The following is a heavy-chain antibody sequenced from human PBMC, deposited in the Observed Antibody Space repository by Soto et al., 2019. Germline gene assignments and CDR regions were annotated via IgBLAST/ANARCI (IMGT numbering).Heavy chain of an antibody. CDR3: AKLYDGSGRDF. D-gene: IGHD3-22*01. Sequence: EGSLRLSCAASRFTFSNYGMSWVRQAPGKGLDWVSAISGNGGVTFYADSVRGRFTISRDNSKSTLFLQMNSLRAEDTALYYCAKLYDGSGRDFWGQGTLVTVSS. V-gene: IGHV3-23*01. CDR2: ISGNGGVT. CDR1: RFTFSNYG. J-gene: IGHJ4*02.